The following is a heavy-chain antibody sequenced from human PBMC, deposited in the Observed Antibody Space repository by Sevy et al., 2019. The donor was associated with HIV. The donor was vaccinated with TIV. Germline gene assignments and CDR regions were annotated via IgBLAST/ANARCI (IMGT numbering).Heavy chain of an antibody. CDR1: GFTFSTYS. J-gene: IGHJ4*02. CDR3: ARKYDSSGYFDY. Sequence: GGSLRLSCAASGFTFSTYSMNWVRQAPGKGLEWVSSISSSSYYIYYADSVKGRFTISRDDSKNSLYLQLNSLRAEDTAIYYCARKYDSSGYFDYWGQGTLVTVSS. D-gene: IGHD3-22*01. CDR2: ISSSSYYI. V-gene: IGHV3-21*04.